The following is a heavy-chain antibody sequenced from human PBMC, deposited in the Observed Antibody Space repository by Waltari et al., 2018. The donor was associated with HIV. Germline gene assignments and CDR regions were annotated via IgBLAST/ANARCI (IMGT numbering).Heavy chain of an antibody. J-gene: IGHJ3*02. Sequence: EVQVVESGGGLVQPGGALRLSGAASGFPLGSYEMNWVRRAPGKGLEWVSYISSSGSTIYFADSVKGRFTMSRDNAKNSLYLRMNSLRAEHTAVYYCARAFMIRGTGAFDIWGQGTMVTVSS. CDR3: ARAFMIRGTGAFDI. CDR2: ISSSGSTI. V-gene: IGHV3-48*03. D-gene: IGHD3-10*01. CDR1: GFPLGSYE.